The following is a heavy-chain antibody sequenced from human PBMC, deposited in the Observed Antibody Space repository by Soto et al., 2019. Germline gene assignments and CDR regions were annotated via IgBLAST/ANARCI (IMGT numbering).Heavy chain of an antibody. CDR1: GYRFTTYW. CDR2: IYPGDSDT. Sequence: GESLKISCKGSGYRFTTYWINWVRQMPGKGLEWMGIIYPGDSDTRYSPSFQGQVTISADKSISTAYLQWSSLRASDTAMYYCARGGSSSSYYYYPMDVWGQGTTVTSP. J-gene: IGHJ6*02. CDR3: ARGGSSSSYYYYPMDV. V-gene: IGHV5-51*01. D-gene: IGHD6-6*01.